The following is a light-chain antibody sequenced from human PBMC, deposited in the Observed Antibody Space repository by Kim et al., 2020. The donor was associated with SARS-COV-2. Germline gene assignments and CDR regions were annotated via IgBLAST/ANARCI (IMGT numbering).Light chain of an antibody. CDR1: RSSIGAGDD. CDR2: GDN. J-gene: IGLJ2*01. Sequence: SISSPCTRSSIGAGDDEYGYQHLPGPAPGLLIFGDNNRPSGVADRFSVSKSGIAASLAITGPQPEDEAYDYCHCNERSRSNEWVFGGGTQLTVL. CDR3: HCNERSRSNEWV. V-gene: IGLV1-40*01.